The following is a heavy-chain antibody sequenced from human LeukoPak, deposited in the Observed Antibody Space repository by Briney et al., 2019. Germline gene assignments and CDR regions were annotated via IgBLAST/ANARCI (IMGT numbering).Heavy chain of an antibody. D-gene: IGHD2-21*02. CDR1: GYTFTSYY. CDR3: ARGYLPNGRGGGDCYSF. Sequence: ASVKVSCKASGYTFTSYYMHWVRKAPGQGLEWMGIINPSGGSTSYAQKFQGRVTMTRDTSTSTVYMELSSLRSEDTAVYYCARGYLPNGRGGGDCYSFWGQGTMVTVSS. CDR2: INPSGGST. V-gene: IGHV1-46*01. J-gene: IGHJ3*01.